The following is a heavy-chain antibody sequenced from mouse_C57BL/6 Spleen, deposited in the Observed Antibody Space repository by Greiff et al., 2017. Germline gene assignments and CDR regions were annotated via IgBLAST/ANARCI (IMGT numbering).Heavy chain of an antibody. Sequence: QVQLQQSGAELVKPGASVKISCKASGYAFSSYWMNWVKQRPGKGLEWIGQIYPGDGDTNYNGKFKGKATLTADKSSSTAYMQLSSLTSEDSAVYFCARSYYSNFHYCDYWGQGTTLTVSS. V-gene: IGHV1-80*01. D-gene: IGHD2-5*01. CDR1: GYAFSSYW. CDR2: IYPGDGDT. J-gene: IGHJ2*01. CDR3: ARSYYSNFHYCDY.